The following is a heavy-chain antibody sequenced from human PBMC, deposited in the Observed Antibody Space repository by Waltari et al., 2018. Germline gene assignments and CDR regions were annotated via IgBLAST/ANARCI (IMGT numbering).Heavy chain of an antibody. CDR2: INHSGST. Sequence: QVKLQQWGAGLLKPSETLSLTCAVYGGSFRGSYWSWNPQPPGKGLEWIGEINHSGSTNYNPSLKSRVTISVDTSKNQFSLKLSSVTAADTAVYYCARGRWFGELLGNDYWGQGTLVTVSS. D-gene: IGHD3-10*01. V-gene: IGHV4-34*01. CDR1: GGSFRGSY. J-gene: IGHJ4*02. CDR3: ARGRWFGELLGNDY.